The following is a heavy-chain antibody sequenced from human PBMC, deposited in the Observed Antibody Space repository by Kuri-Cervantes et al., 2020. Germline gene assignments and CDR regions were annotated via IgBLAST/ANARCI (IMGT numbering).Heavy chain of an antibody. CDR2: ISWNSDSI. J-gene: IGHJ4*02. V-gene: IGHV3-9*01. Sequence: SLKISCAASGFTFDDYAMHWVRQGPGKGLEWVSVISWNSDSIGYADSVKGRFTISRDNSKNTLYLQMNSLRAEDTAMYYCAKDGISYCGSDCYLDYWGQGTLVTVSS. D-gene: IGHD2-21*02. CDR1: GFTFDDYA. CDR3: AKDGISYCGSDCYLDY.